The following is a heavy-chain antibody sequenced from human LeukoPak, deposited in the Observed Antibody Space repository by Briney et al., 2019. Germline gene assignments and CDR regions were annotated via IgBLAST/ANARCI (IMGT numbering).Heavy chain of an antibody. Sequence: PGGSLRLSCAASGFTFSTCGMSWVRQAPGKGLEWVSSISSSGHYIYYADSLKGRLTASRDNAKNSLSLQMNSLRAEDTAVYYCANGPPTYYDILTGYYLPGAFDYWGQGTLATVSS. CDR3: ANGPPTYYDILTGYYLPGAFDY. V-gene: IGHV3-21*04. CDR1: GFTFSTCG. D-gene: IGHD3-9*01. J-gene: IGHJ4*02. CDR2: ISSSGHYI.